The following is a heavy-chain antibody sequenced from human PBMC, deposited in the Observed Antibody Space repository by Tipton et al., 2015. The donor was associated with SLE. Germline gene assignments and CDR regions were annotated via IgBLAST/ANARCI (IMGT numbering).Heavy chain of an antibody. V-gene: IGHV4-59*12. Sequence: GLVKPSETLSLTCAVYGGSFSGYYWSWIRQPPGKGLEWIGYIYYSGSTNYNPSLKSRVTISVDTSKNQFSLKLSSVTAADTAVYYCARGVRRLWFRELPDAFDIWGQGTMVTVSS. CDR2: IYYSGST. D-gene: IGHD3-10*01. CDR3: ARGVRRLWFRELPDAFDI. J-gene: IGHJ3*02. CDR1: GGSFSGYY.